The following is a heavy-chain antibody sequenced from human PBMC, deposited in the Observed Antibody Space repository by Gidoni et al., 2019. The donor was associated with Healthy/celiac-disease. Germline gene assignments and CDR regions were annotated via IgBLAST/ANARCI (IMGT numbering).Heavy chain of an antibody. J-gene: IGHJ4*02. V-gene: IGHV3-74*01. CDR3: ARDDIAYCGGDCYASLGY. D-gene: IGHD2-21*02. CDR1: GFTFSSYW. CDR2: INSDGSST. Sequence: EVQLVESGGGLVQPGGSLRLSCAASGFTFSSYWMHWVRQAPGKGLVWVSRINSDGSSTSYADSVKGRFTISRDNAKNTLYLQMNSLRAEDTAVYYCARDDIAYCGGDCYASLGYWGQGTLVTVSS.